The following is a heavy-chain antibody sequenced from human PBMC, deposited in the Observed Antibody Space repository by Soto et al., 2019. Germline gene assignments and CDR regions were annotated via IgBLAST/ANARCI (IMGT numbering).Heavy chain of an antibody. V-gene: IGHV3-74*01. J-gene: IGHJ4*02. D-gene: IGHD2-8*01. CDR1: GFTFSSYP. CDR3: VRGTNGWRGMDY. CDR2: ITEDGSGT. Sequence: GGSLRLSCATSGFTFSSYPIHWVRQAPGKGPVWVSRITEDGSGTTYADSVKGRFTVTRDNAKNPMYLQMSGLGAEDTAVYHCVRGTNGWRGMDYWGQGTLVTVSS.